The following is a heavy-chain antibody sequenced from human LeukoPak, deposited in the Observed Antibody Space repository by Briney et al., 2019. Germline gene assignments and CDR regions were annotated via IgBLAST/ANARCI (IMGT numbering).Heavy chain of an antibody. Sequence: PSETLSLTCTVSGGSISSYYWSWIRQPPGKGLEWIGYIYYSGSTNYNPSLKSRVTISVDTSKNQFSLKLSSVTAADTAVYYRARHVVSYCSGGSCYSYAFDIWGQGTMVTVSS. CDR1: GGSISSYY. J-gene: IGHJ3*02. CDR3: ARHVVSYCSGGSCYSYAFDI. D-gene: IGHD2-15*01. V-gene: IGHV4-59*08. CDR2: IYYSGST.